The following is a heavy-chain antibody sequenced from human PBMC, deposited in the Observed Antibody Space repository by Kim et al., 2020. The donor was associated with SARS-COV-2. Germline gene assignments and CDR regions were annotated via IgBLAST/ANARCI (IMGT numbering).Heavy chain of an antibody. V-gene: IGHV3-30*01. Sequence: KYYADSVKGRFTISRDNSKNTLYLQMNSLRAEDTAVYYCARGTAVAGMDVWGQGTTVTVSS. CDR2: K. J-gene: IGHJ6*02. CDR3: ARGTAVAGMDV. D-gene: IGHD6-13*01.